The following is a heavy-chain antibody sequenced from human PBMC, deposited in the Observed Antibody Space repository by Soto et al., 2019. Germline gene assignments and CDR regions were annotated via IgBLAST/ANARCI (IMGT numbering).Heavy chain of an antibody. Sequence: SETLSLTCTVSGGSVSSGSYYWSWIRQPPGKGLEWIGYIYYSGSTNYNPSLKSRVTISVDTSKNQFSLKLSSVTAADTAVYYCASAGKYSSSSGFDYWGQGTLVTVSS. CDR3: ASAGKYSSSSGFDY. CDR2: IYYSGST. D-gene: IGHD6-6*01. V-gene: IGHV4-61*01. CDR1: GGSVSSGSYY. J-gene: IGHJ4*02.